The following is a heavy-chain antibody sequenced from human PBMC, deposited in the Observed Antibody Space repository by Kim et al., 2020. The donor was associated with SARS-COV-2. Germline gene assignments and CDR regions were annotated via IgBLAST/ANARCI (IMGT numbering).Heavy chain of an antibody. Sequence: SVKVSCKASGGTFSSYAISWVRQAPGQGLEWMGGIIPIFGTANYAQKFQGRVTITADESTSTAYMELSSLRSEDTAVYYCARVPHIVVVSAIPCFYVDYWGQGTLVTVSS. D-gene: IGHD2-21*01. CDR2: IIPIFGTA. J-gene: IGHJ4*02. V-gene: IGHV1-69*13. CDR1: GGTFSSYA. CDR3: ARVPHIVVVSAIPCFYVDY.